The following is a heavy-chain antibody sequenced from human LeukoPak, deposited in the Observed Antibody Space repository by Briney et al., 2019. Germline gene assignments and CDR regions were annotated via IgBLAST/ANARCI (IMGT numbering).Heavy chain of an antibody. Sequence: SETLSLTCTVSGGSISSYFWSWLRQPPGKGLECIGYISNRGIINYNPSLKSRVTISADTSKNQFSLKLSSVTAADTAVYFCARLGQPNAFDLWGQGTMVTVSS. J-gene: IGHJ3*01. D-gene: IGHD3-16*01. CDR3: ARLGQPNAFDL. V-gene: IGHV4-59*08. CDR1: GGSISSYF. CDR2: ISNRGII.